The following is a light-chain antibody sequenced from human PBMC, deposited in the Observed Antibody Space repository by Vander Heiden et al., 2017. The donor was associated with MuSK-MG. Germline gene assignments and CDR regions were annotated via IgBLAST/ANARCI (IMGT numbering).Light chain of an antibody. CDR3: QQDDSTPWT. V-gene: IGKV4-1*01. CDR2: WAS. J-gene: IGKJ1*01. CDR1: QSVLYSSNNKNY. Sequence: DIVMTQSADSLAVSLGERATINCKSSQSVLYSSNNKNYLAWYQQKPGQPPKLLIYWASTRESGVPDRFSGSGSGTDFTLTISSLQAEDVAVYYCQQDDSTPWTFGQGTKVEIK.